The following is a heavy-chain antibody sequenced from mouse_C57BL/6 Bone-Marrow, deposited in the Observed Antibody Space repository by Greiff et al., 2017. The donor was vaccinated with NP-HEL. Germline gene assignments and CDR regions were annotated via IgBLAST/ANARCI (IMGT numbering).Heavy chain of an antibody. Sequence: EVKLVESGGGLVQPGGSLSLSCAASGFTFTDYYMSWVRQPPGKALEWLGFIRNKANGYTTEYSASVKGRFTISRDNSQSILYLQMNDLRAEDSATYYCARSYGYDWYFDVWGTGTTVTVSS. CDR2: IRNKANGYTT. CDR1: GFTFTDYY. J-gene: IGHJ1*03. V-gene: IGHV7-3*01. D-gene: IGHD2-2*01. CDR3: ARSYGYDWYFDV.